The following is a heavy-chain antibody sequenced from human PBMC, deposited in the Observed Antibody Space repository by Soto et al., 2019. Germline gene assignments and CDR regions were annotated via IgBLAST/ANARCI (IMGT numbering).Heavy chain of an antibody. CDR3: AGFGYDWNGWD. D-gene: IGHD1-20*01. Sequence: EMQLVESGGGLVQPGGSLRLSCVASGLSFRNYWVHWVRQAPGKGLEWVSRINTDGTYTSNADPVKGRFTISRDNAKNTLYLQMISLRVEDTAVYFCAGFGYDWNGWDWGPGTLVTVSS. CDR2: INTDGTYT. J-gene: IGHJ4*02. CDR1: GLSFRNYW. V-gene: IGHV3-74*01.